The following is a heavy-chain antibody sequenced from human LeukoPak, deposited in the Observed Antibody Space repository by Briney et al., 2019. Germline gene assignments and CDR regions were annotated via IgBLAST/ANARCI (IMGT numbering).Heavy chain of an antibody. V-gene: IGHV6-1*01. J-gene: IGHJ3*02. CDR3: ARDADWGYDAYDI. Sequence: SQTLSLTRVICGDVHSVSCDLGTWVTQSTSRGLEWLGRTYYKYKWHNDYAVSVKSRITISPDTSKNQFSLHLNSVTPEETAVYYCARDADWGYDAYDIWGQGTMVTVSS. D-gene: IGHD7-27*01. CDR1: GDVHSVSCDL. CDR2: TYYKYKWHN.